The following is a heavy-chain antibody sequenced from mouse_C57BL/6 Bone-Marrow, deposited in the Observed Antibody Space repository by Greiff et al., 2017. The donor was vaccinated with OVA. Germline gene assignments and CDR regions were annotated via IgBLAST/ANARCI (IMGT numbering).Heavy chain of an antibody. J-gene: IGHJ1*03. V-gene: IGHV1-4*01. D-gene: IGHD1-1*01. CDR1: GYTFTSYT. Sequence: QVQLQQSGAELARPGASVKMSCKASGYTFTSYTMHWVKQRPGQGLEWIGYINPSSGYTKYNQKFKDKATLTADKSSSTAYMQLSSLTSEDSAVYYCARTGSNYEDFDVWGTGTTVTASS. CDR3: ARTGSNYEDFDV. CDR2: INPSSGYT.